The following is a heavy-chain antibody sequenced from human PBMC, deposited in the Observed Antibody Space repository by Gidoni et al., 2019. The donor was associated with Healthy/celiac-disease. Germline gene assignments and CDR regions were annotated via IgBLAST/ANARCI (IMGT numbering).Heavy chain of an antibody. V-gene: IGHV1-69*09. CDR3: ARDSPRYCSGGSCSSVPYYYGMDV. CDR1: GGPFSSYA. J-gene: IGHJ6*02. Sequence: QVQLVQSGAEVKKPGSSVKVSCKASGGPFSSYAISWVRQAPGQGLEWMGRIIPILGIANDAQKFQGRVTITADKSTSTAYMELSSLRSEDTAVYYCARDSPRYCSGGSCSSVPYYYGMDVWGQGTTVTVSS. D-gene: IGHD2-15*01. CDR2: IIPILGIA.